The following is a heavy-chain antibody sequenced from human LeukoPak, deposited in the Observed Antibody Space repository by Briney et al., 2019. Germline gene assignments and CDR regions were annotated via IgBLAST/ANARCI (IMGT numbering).Heavy chain of an antibody. J-gene: IGHJ4*02. CDR2: IKSKADGGTI. D-gene: IGHD3-22*01. V-gene: IGHV3-15*01. CDR1: GFTFSDAW. Sequence: PGGSLRLSCAASGFTFSDAWMSWVRQAPGKGLEWVGRIKSKADGGTIDYPAHVRGRFTISRDDSKNTLYLEMNSLRTEDTAVFYCTTGLVEGFDFWGRGTLVTVSS. CDR3: TTGLVEGFDF.